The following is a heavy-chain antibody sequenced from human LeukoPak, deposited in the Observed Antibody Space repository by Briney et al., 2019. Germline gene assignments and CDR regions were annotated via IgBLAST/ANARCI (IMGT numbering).Heavy chain of an antibody. V-gene: IGHV5-51*01. J-gene: IGHJ3*02. Sequence: PGESLKISCKGSGYSFTSYWIGWVRQMPGKGLEWMGIIYPGDSNIRYSPSFQGQVTISADKSINTAYLQWSSLKASDTAMYYCASPSLIAAAGNDAFDIWGQGTLVTVSS. CDR1: GYSFTSYW. CDR2: IYPGDSNI. CDR3: ASPSLIAAAGNDAFDI. D-gene: IGHD6-13*01.